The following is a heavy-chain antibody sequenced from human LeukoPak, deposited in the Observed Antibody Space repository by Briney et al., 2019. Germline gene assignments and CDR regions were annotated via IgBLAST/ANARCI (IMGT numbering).Heavy chain of an antibody. V-gene: IGHV1-69*04. J-gene: IGHJ4*02. CDR3: ARDVGYYYDSSGYILDY. Sequence: GASVKVSCKASGGTFSSYAISWVRQAPGQGLEWMGGIIPILGIANYAQKFQGRVTITADKSTSTAYMELSSLRSEDTAVYYCARDVGYYYDSSGYILDYWGQGTLVTVSS. D-gene: IGHD3-22*01. CDR2: IIPILGIA. CDR1: GGTFSSYA.